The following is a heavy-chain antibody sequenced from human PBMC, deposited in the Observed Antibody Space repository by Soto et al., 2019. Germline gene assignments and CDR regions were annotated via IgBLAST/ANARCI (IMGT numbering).Heavy chain of an antibody. D-gene: IGHD3-22*01. Sequence: GGSLRLSCAASGFTFSSYWMSWVRQAPGKGLEWVANIKQDGSEKYYVDSVKGRFTISRDNAKNSLYLQMNSLRAEDTAVYYCARARWPKGGAFDSSGYYYQSLWGQGTLVTVSS. CDR3: ARARWPKGGAFDSSGYYYQSL. CDR1: GFTFSSYW. CDR2: IKQDGSEK. J-gene: IGHJ4*02. V-gene: IGHV3-7*01.